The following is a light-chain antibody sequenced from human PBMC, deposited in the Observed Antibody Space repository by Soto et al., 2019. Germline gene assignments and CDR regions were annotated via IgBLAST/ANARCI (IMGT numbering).Light chain of an antibody. CDR2: DAS. CDR1: QSVSTY. Sequence: EIVLTQSPATLSLSPGERATLFCRASQSVSTYLAWYQQKSGQPPRLLIYDASNRATGIPARLSGSGSGTDFTLTISSLEPEDFAVYYCQQRSNTFGPGTRVDIK. J-gene: IGKJ3*01. CDR3: QQRSNT. V-gene: IGKV3-11*01.